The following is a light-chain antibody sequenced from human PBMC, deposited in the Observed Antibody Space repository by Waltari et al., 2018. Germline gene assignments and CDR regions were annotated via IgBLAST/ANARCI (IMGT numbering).Light chain of an antibody. CDR1: NIGSES. CDR2: DDS. CDR3: QVWDGSSDHYV. V-gene: IGLV3-21*02. J-gene: IGLJ1*01. Sequence: SYVLTQPPSVSVAPGQTARITCGGHNIGSESVHWYQQKPGQAPVLVVYDDSDRPSGIPERFSGSNAGNPATLTISRVEAGDEADYYCQVWDGSSDHYVFGTGTTVTVL.